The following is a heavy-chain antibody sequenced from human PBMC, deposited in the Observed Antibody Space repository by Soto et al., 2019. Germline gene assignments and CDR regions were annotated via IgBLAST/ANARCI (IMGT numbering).Heavy chain of an antibody. CDR3: AGFIAVAGLDY. Sequence: SETLSLTCTVSCGSISSVDYYWSWIRQPPGKCLEWIGYIYYIGIXXYNPSLKXXVTISVDTSNXQFSLXLLSVTSADTXVYYCAGFIAVAGLDYWAQGTLVTVSS. D-gene: IGHD6-19*01. V-gene: IGHV4-30-4*01. J-gene: IGHJ4*02. CDR1: CGSISSVDYY. CDR2: IYYIGIX.